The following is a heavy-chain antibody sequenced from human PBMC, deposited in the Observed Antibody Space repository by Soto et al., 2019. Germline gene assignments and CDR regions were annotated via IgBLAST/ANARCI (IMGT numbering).Heavy chain of an antibody. CDR2: ITPFNGNT. CDR3: ANLAATGVDTAMATGNYGMDV. V-gene: IGHV1-45*02. J-gene: IGHJ6*02. D-gene: IGHD5-18*01. Sequence: ASVKVSCKASGYTFTYRYLHWVRQAPGQALEWMGWITPFNGNTNYTQKFQDRVTITRDRSMSTAYMELSSLRSEDTAMYYCANLAATGVDTAMATGNYGMDVWGQGTTVTVS. CDR1: GYTFTYRY.